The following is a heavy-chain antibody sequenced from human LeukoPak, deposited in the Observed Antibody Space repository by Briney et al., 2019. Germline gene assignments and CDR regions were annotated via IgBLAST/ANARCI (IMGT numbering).Heavy chain of an antibody. CDR3: ARDLGSGWSDAFDI. Sequence: PSETLSLTCTVSGGSISSYYWSWIRQPPGKGLGWIGYIYYSGSTNYNPSLESRVTISVDTSKNQFSLKLSSVTAADTAVYYCARDLGSGWSDAFDIWGQGTMVTVSS. CDR2: IYYSGST. D-gene: IGHD6-19*01. V-gene: IGHV4-59*01. J-gene: IGHJ3*02. CDR1: GGSISSYY.